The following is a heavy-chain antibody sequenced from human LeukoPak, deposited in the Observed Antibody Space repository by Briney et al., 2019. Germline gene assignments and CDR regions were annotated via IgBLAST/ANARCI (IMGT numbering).Heavy chain of an antibody. CDR2: FDPEDGET. V-gene: IGHV1-24*01. CDR3: ARGRPNYCSSTSCYYY. J-gene: IGHJ4*02. CDR1: GYTLTELS. Sequence: GASVKVSCKVSGYTLTELSMHWVRQAPGKGLEWMGGFDPEDGETIYAQKFQGRVTMTRNTSISTAYMELSSLRSEDTAVYYCARGRPNYCSSTSCYYYWGQGTLVTVSS. D-gene: IGHD2-2*01.